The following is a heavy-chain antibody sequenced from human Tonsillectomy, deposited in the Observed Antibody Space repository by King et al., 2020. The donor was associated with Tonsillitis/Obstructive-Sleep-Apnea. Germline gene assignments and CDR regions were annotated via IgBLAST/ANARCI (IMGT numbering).Heavy chain of an antibody. V-gene: IGHV4-59*01. Sequence: VQLQESGPGLVKSSETLSLTCTVSGGSISTYFWSWIRQPPGKGLEWIGSIYYIGSTNYKPSLKSRVTMSVDTSKKQFSLKLRSVTSADTAVYYCARDVLMVRGIIGFDFWGQGTAVTVSS. J-gene: IGHJ4*02. CDR1: GGSISTYF. CDR2: IYYIGST. D-gene: IGHD2-8*01. CDR3: ARDVLMVRGIIGFDF.